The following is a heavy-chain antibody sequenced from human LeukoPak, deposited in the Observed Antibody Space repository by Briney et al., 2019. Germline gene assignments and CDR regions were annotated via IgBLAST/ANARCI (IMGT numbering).Heavy chain of an antibody. D-gene: IGHD3-9*01. V-gene: IGHV3-66*01. CDR2: IYSDGRI. J-gene: IGHJ4*02. Sequence: PGGSLRLSCAASGFTFSSYAMSWVRQAPGKGLEWVSVIYSDGRIYYADSVKDRFTISRDSSKNTLYLQMNSLRAEDTAVYYCARGLGPLDYWGQGTLVTVSS. CDR3: ARGLGPLDY. CDR1: GFTFSSYA.